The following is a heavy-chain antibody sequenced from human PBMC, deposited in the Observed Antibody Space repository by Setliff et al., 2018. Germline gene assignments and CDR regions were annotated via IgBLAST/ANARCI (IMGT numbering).Heavy chain of an antibody. CDR2: INPKNGDI. CDR1: GYTSTDYY. D-gene: IGHD3-22*01. CDR3: ARRDGRSGYLGFDL. V-gene: IGHV1-2*07. J-gene: IGHJ4*01. Sequence: GASVKVSCKPSGYTSTDYYIHWVRQAPGQGLEWMGRINPKNGDIFYAPKFAGRVTMTRDTPISTVYMELSLLTSDGTAVYFCARRDGRSGYLGFDLWGHGSLVTVSS.